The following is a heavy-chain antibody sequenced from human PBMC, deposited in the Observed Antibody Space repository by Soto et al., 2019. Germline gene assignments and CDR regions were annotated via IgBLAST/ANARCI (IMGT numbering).Heavy chain of an antibody. CDR3: ARELLMGYYYYGMDV. D-gene: IGHD2-15*01. V-gene: IGHV3-33*01. Sequence: PGGSLRLSCAASGFTFSSYGMHWVRQAPGKGLEWVAVIWYDGSNKYYADSVKGRFTISRDNSKNTLYLQMNSLRAEDTAVYYCARELLMGYYYYGMDVWGQGTTVTVSS. J-gene: IGHJ6*02. CDR1: GFTFSSYG. CDR2: IWYDGSNK.